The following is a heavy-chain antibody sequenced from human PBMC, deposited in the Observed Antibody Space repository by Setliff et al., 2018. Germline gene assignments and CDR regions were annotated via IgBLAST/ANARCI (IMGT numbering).Heavy chain of an antibody. CDR1: GYTFTSYY. Sequence: ASVKVSCKASGYTFTSYYMHWVRQAPGQGLEWMGIINPSGGSTSYAQKFQGRVTMTRDTSTSTVYMELSSLRSEDTAVYYCARGQAIRIRAAAGMWDRWGQGTLVTVSS. CDR2: INPSGGST. D-gene: IGHD6-13*01. J-gene: IGHJ4*02. V-gene: IGHV1-46*01. CDR3: ARGQAIRIRAAAGMWDR.